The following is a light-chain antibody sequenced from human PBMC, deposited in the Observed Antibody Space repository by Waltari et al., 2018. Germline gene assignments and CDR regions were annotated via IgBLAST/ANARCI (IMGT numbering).Light chain of an antibody. J-gene: IGKJ3*01. CDR3: QQLNIYPFT. V-gene: IGKV1-9*01. Sequence: DIQLTQSPSFLSASVGYRVTITCRASQGISSYLAWYQQKPGKAPKLLIYAASTLQSGVPSRFSGSGSGTEFTLTISSLQPEDFATYYCQQLNIYPFTFGPGTKVDIK. CDR2: AAS. CDR1: QGISSY.